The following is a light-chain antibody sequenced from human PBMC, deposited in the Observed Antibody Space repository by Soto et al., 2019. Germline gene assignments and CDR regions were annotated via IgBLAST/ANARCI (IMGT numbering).Light chain of an antibody. CDR1: QSVRSSY. V-gene: IGKV3D-20*01. J-gene: IGKJ5*01. Sequence: EIVLTQSPATLSLSPGERATLSCVASQSVRSSYLAWYQQKHGLAPRLLIFDASSRATGIPDRFSGSGSGTDFTLTISRLEPEDFAVYYCQQYGRSPPITFVQGTRLEIK. CDR3: QQYGRSPPIT. CDR2: DAS.